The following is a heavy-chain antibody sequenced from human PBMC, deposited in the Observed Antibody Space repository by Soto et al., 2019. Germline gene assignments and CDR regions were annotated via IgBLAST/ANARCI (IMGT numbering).Heavy chain of an antibody. J-gene: IGHJ4*02. Sequence: EVQLVESGGGVVRPGGSLRLSCAASGFTFDDYGMSWVRQAPGKGLEWVSGINWNGGSTGYADSVKGRFTISRDNAKNSLDLQMISLRAEDTALYYFARLYSSAWYGPGRYWGQGTLVTVSS. CDR1: GFTFDDYG. CDR2: INWNGGST. CDR3: ARLYSSAWYGPGRY. D-gene: IGHD6-19*01. V-gene: IGHV3-20*04.